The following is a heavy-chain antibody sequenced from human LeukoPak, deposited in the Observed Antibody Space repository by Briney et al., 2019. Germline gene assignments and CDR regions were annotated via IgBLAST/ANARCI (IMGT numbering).Heavy chain of an antibody. CDR1: GGSISSGGYS. D-gene: IGHD3-22*01. V-gene: IGHV4-30-2*01. CDR3: ARGDSSGYYYAWFDP. CDR2: IYHSGST. Sequence: SQTLSLTCAVSGGSISSGGYSWSWIRQPPGKGLEWIGYIYHSGSTYYNPSLKSRVTISVDRSKNQFSLKLSSVTAADTAVYYCARGDSSGYYYAWFDPWGQGTLVTVSS. J-gene: IGHJ5*02.